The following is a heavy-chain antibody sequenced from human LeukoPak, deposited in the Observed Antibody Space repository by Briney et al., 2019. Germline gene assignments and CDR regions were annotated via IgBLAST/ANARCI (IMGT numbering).Heavy chain of an antibody. CDR2: INTSSSYI. CDR1: GLTFSSYK. CDR3: AELGITMVWGV. V-gene: IGHV3-21*01. Sequence: NPGGSLSLSRAASGLTFSSYKMKWVRQAPGRGLEWVSSINTSSSYIYYADSVEGRLTISRHNSKNTLYLQMNSQRAEDAAVYYCAELGITMVWGVWGKGTTVTISS. D-gene: IGHD3-10*01. J-gene: IGHJ6*04.